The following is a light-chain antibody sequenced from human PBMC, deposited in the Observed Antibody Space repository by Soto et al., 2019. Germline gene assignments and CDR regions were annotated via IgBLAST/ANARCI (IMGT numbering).Light chain of an antibody. CDR1: QSIIRW. CDR3: QQYNGYSTWT. J-gene: IGKJ1*01. Sequence: DIQMTQSPSTLTASVGDRVTITCRANQSIIRWLAWYQQKPGKAPKVLIWDASSFESGVPSRFSGSGSGTEFTLTISSLQPDDFATYYCQQYNGYSTWTFGQGTKVDIK. V-gene: IGKV1-5*01. CDR2: DAS.